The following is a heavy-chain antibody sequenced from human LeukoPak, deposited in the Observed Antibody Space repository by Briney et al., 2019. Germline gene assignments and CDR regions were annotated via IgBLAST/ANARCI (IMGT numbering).Heavy chain of an antibody. CDR3: AKSSLYSSTSYDY. CDR1: GFTFSSYA. CDR2: ISGSGSST. D-gene: IGHD6-13*01. V-gene: IGHV3-23*01. Sequence: PGGSLRLSCAASGFTFSSYAMSWVRQPPGKGLEWISGISGSGSSTHYADSVKGGFTISRDNSKNTLHLQMNSLRGEDTALYYCAKSSLYSSTSYDYWGQGTLVTVSS. J-gene: IGHJ4*02.